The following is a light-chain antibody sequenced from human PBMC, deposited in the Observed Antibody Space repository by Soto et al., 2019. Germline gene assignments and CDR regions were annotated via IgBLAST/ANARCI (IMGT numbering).Light chain of an antibody. Sequence: DIQMTQSPSSLSASVGDRVTITCRASQNISNYLNWYQQQAGKAPKLLIYAASSLQSGVPSSFSGSGSGTDVTLTISSLQPEDFATYYCQQRYSTPFTFGPGTKVDIK. V-gene: IGKV1-39*01. J-gene: IGKJ3*01. CDR1: QNISNY. CDR2: AAS. CDR3: QQRYSTPFT.